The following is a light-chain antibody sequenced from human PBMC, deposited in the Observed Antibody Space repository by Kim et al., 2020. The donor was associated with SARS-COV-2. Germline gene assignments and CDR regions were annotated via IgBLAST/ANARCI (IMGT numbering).Light chain of an antibody. CDR3: QQYGSSLPIT. CDR1: ESVSSTY. V-gene: IGKV3-20*01. J-gene: IGKJ3*01. Sequence: PGERATLSCRGRESVSSTYLAGYQQNPGRAPWPLIYGTSRRATGIPAGFIGSGSGPDFPLTIGRLEPEDFAVFYCQQYGSSLPITFGAGTKVDIK. CDR2: GTS.